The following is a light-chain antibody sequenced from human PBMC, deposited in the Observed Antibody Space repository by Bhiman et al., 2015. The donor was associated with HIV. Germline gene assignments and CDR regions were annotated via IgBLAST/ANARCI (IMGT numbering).Light chain of an antibody. CDR3: CSYGGSYIPFV. CDR2: KNN. CDR1: SSNVGRNY. Sequence: QSVLTQTPSASGAPGQGVTISCSGSSSNVGRNYVYWYQQLPGTTPKLLIYKNNQRPSGVPDRFSGSKSGTSASLAISGLRSEDEAAYYCCSYGGSYIPFVFGTGTQVTVL. V-gene: IGLV1-47*01. J-gene: IGLJ1*01.